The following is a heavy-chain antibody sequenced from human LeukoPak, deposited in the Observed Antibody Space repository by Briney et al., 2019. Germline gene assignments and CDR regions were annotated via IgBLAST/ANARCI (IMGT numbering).Heavy chain of an antibody. V-gene: IGHV4-61*02. CDR1: GGSISNGSYY. CDR2: IYTSGST. J-gene: IGHJ4*02. Sequence: SETLSLTCTVSGGSISNGSYYWSWIRQPAGKGLEWIGRIYTSGSTNYNPSLKSRVTISVDTSKNQFSLKLSSVTAADTAVYYCARRTTYYYDYWGQGTLVTVSS. CDR3: ARRTTYYYDY. D-gene: IGHD1-1*01.